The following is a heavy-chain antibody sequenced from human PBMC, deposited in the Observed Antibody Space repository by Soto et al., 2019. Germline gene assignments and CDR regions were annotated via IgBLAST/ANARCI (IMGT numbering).Heavy chain of an antibody. D-gene: IGHD6-13*01. CDR2: VYYNGIT. CDR3: ARRSGSNWHYYYYGMDV. J-gene: IGHJ6*02. Sequence: SETLSLTCTVSGGSINNHYWSWIRQPPGKGLEWLGYVYYNGITNYNPSLKSRVTISVDTSKNQFSLKLSSVTAADTAVYYCARRSGSNWHYYYYGMDVWGQGTTVTVSS. CDR1: GGSINNHY. V-gene: IGHV4-59*11.